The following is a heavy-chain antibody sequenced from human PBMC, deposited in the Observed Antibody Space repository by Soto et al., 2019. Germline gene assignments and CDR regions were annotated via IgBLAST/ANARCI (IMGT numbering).Heavy chain of an antibody. CDR2: IYYRGNT. J-gene: IGHJ4*02. V-gene: IGHV4-39*01. D-gene: IGHD6-6*01. Sequence: QLQLQESGPGLVKPSETLSLTCSVSGDSINSDNYYCGWIRQPPGKGLEWIGIIYYRGNTYYNPSLKPRVIISLDNSKSQCSLKLNSVTTADAAVYFCARLEGLATSSYYFDYWGQATLVTVSS. CDR1: GDSINSDNYY. CDR3: ARLEGLATSSYYFDY.